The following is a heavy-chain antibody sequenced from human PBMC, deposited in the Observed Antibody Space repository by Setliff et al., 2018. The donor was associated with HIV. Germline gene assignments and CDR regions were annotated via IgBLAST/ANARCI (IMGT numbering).Heavy chain of an antibody. CDR2: IYYSGNT. V-gene: IGHV4-39*07. D-gene: IGHD3-10*01. CDR1: GGSISTSSSY. CDR3: VREGVRRGLGSGSFRYRAYYFDQ. J-gene: IGHJ4*02. Sequence: PSETLSLTCTVSGGSISTSSSYWGWIRQPPGKGLEWIGRIYYSGNTYFSPSLKSRITISVDTSKNQFSLNLRSVTAADTAVYYCVREGVRRGLGSGSFRYRAYYFDQWGQGTLVTVSS.